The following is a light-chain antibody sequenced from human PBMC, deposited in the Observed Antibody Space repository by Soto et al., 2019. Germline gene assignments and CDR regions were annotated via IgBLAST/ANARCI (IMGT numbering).Light chain of an antibody. V-gene: IGKV1-5*01. CDR2: DAS. Sequence: DIQMTQSPSTLSASVGDRVTITCRASQNIRTWLSWCQQKPGKAPNLLIFDASSLHSGVPSRFSGSGSGTEFTLTISSLQPEDSATYYCQQSNSFPFFGPGTKVDIK. CDR1: QNIRTW. CDR3: QQSNSFPF. J-gene: IGKJ3*01.